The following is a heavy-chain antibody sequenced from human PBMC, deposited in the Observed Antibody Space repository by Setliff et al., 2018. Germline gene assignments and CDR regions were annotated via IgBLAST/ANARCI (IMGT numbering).Heavy chain of an antibody. V-gene: IGHV7-4-1*02. D-gene: IGHD6-6*01. J-gene: IGHJ6*03. CDR3: ARGEYTSLPSGVYYHMDV. CDR2: ISTNTGNP. CDR1: GYTFSSYA. Sequence: WASVKVSCKASGYTFSSYAMNWVRQAPGQGLEWMGWISTNTGNPTYAQGFTGRFVFSLDTSVSTTYLQISSLKAEDTAVYYCARGEYTSLPSGVYYHMDVWGKGTTVTVS.